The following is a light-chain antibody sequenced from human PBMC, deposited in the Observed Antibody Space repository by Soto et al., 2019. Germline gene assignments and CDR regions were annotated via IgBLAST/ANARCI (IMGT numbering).Light chain of an antibody. V-gene: IGKV3-20*01. Sequence: VLTTSAGALSLSPETRATLSGRASQSFSSSYLAWYQQKPGQAPRLLIYDASNRATGIPARFSGSGSGTDFTLTISLLQPDDFATYYCQQYNSYSTFGQGTKVDI. CDR3: QQYNSYST. CDR1: QSFSSSY. CDR2: DAS. J-gene: IGKJ1*01.